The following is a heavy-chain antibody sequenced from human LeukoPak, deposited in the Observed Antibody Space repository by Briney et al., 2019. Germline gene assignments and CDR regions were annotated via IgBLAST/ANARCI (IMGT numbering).Heavy chain of an antibody. CDR3: ARETYELGYCSGGSCYGGYFDY. Sequence: GGSLRLSCAASGFSFSNYAMSWVRQAPGKGLEWVSAIVNSDGATYYADSVKGRFTISRDNAKNSLYLQMNSLRAEDTAVYYCARETYELGYCSGGSCYGGYFDYWGQGTLVTVSS. V-gene: IGHV3-21*01. J-gene: IGHJ4*02. CDR2: IVNSDGAT. CDR1: GFSFSNYA. D-gene: IGHD2-15*01.